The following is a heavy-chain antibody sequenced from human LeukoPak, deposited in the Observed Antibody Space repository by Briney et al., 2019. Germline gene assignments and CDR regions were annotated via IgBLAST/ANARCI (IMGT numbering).Heavy chain of an antibody. V-gene: IGHV1-2*02. Sequence: ASVKVSCKASGYTFTGYYMHWVRQAPGQGLEWKGWINPNSGGTNYAQKFQGRVTMTRDTSISTAYMELSRLRSDDTAVYYCARIYCTNGVCYFDYWGQGTLVTVSS. J-gene: IGHJ4*02. D-gene: IGHD2-8*01. CDR2: INPNSGGT. CDR3: ARIYCTNGVCYFDY. CDR1: GYTFTGYY.